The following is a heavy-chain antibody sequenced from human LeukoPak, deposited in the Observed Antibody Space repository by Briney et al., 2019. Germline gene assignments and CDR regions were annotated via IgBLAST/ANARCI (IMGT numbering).Heavy chain of an antibody. CDR2: INQVGGVK. J-gene: IGHJ4*02. D-gene: IGHD3-22*01. V-gene: IGHV3-7*01. CDR3: ASADDSSGSD. Sequence: PGGSLRLSCAASGFTFSNYWMSWLRQAPGKGLRWVANINQVGGVKYTVESVKGRFTISRDNAKNSVYLQMNSLRAEDTAVYYCASADDSSGSDWGQGTLVTVSS. CDR1: GFTFSNYW.